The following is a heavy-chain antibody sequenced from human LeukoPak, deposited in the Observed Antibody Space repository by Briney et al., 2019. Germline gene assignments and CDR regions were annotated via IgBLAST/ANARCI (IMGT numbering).Heavy chain of an antibody. CDR1: GFTFSTYW. J-gene: IGHJ4*02. D-gene: IGHD6-13*01. CDR3: ARDSAGNDY. Sequence: GGSLRLSCAASGFTFSTYWMSWVRQAPRKGLEWVANIKQDGSEKYYVGSVKGRFTISRDNAKNSLYLQMNSLRAEDTAMYYCARDSAGNDYWGRGTLVTVSS. V-gene: IGHV3-7*01. CDR2: IKQDGSEK.